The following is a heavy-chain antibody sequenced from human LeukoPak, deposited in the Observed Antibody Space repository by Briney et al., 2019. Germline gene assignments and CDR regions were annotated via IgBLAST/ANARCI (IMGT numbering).Heavy chain of an antibody. CDR3: ARDVDYYDSSGYSPVDY. CDR2: ISAYNGNT. CDR1: GYTFTSYG. V-gene: IGHV1-18*01. J-gene: IGHJ4*02. Sequence: ASVTVSCKASGYTFTSYGISWVRQAPGQGLEWMGWISAYNGNTNYAQKLQGRVTMTTDTSTSTAYMELRSLRSDDTAVYYCARDVDYYDSSGYSPVDYWGQGTLVTVSS. D-gene: IGHD3-22*01.